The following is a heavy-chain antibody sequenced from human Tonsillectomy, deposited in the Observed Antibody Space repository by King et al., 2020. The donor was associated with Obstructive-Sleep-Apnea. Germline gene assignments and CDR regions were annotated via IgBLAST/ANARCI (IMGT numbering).Heavy chain of an antibody. J-gene: IGHJ3*02. CDR1: GFTSSCYW. CDR3: ARWDLLLSYNDGFDI. D-gene: IGHD2-2*01. Sequence: VQLVESGGGLVQPGGSLRLSCAASGFTSSCYWMHLVRQAPGKGLVWVSRINSDGSSTSYADSVKGRFPIARDHAENTLSLLMNSLRAEDTAVYYCARWDLLLSYNDGFDIWGQGTMVTVSS. V-gene: IGHV3-74*01. CDR2: INSDGSST.